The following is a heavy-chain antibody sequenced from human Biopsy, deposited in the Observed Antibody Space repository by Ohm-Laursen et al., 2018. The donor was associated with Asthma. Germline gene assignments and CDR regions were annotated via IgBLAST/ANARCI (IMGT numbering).Heavy chain of an antibody. CDR1: GFSVSTRGMS. CDR3: GRHNDY. D-gene: IGHD1-1*01. J-gene: IGHJ4*02. V-gene: IGHV2-70*04. Sequence: TQTLMLTCSCSGFSVSTRGMSVSWIRQPPGKALEWLARIDWEDDTFYSTPLRTRLTISKDTSKNQVVLTMTNMDPVDTAIYFCGRHNDYWGQGILVTVSS. CDR2: IDWEDDT.